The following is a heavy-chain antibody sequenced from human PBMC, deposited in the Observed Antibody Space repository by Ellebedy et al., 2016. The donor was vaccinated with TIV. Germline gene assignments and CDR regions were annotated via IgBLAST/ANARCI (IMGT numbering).Heavy chain of an antibody. D-gene: IGHD1-26*01. V-gene: IGHV3-48*02. Sequence: GGSLRLSXAASGFTFSTYSMNWVRQAAGKGLEWISYIVGTGTTTYYADSVKGRFTISRDNAKNSLYLQMNSLRDEDTAVYYCARRGNYLGDAFDIWGQGAMVSVSS. J-gene: IGHJ3*02. CDR1: GFTFSTYS. CDR2: IVGTGTTT. CDR3: ARRGNYLGDAFDI.